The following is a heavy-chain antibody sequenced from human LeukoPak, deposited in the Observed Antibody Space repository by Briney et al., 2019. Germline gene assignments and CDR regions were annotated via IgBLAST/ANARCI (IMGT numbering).Heavy chain of an antibody. CDR2: IRSSGDST. V-gene: IGHV3-23*01. Sequence: GGSLRLSCSASGFTFKTYAMSWVRQAPGKGLEWVSGIRSSGDSTDYADSVKGRFTISRDNSRNTLYLQMNSLSAEDTAVYYCAKEVRESAWFYFDYWGQGTLATVSS. CDR1: GFTFKTYA. J-gene: IGHJ4*02. CDR3: AKEVRESAWFYFDY. D-gene: IGHD3-10*01.